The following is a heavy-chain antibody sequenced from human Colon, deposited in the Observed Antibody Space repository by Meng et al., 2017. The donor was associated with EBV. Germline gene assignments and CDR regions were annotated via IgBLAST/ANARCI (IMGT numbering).Heavy chain of an antibody. CDR1: VYIFNKHA. D-gene: IGHD2/OR15-2a*01. V-gene: IGHV7-4-1*02. CDR2: TNTNPVNP. CDR3: ARGSGDCGSTTCSIFDY. J-gene: IGHJ4*02. Sequence: VHAWSGLTEPGAPGPVSWKVFVYIFNKHAMNWVRQAPVPGLEWMGWTNTNPVNPFFAEDFTGRFVIYLDTSVTTEYLQISDLKAEDTALYYCARGSGDCGSTTCSIFDYWGQGSLVTVSS.